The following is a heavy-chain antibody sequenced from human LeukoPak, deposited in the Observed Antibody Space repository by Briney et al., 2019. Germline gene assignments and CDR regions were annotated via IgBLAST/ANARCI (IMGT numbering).Heavy chain of an antibody. D-gene: IGHD3-16*01. V-gene: IGHV1-2*02. CDR2: INPDSGFP. CDR1: GYKFTDDY. J-gene: IGHJ4*02. Sequence: ASVKVSCKASGYKFTDDYMHWVRQAPGQGREFMGWINPDSGFPNYAQKFKGRVTMTRDTSISTAYLEVRSLTSDDTAVYYCAPTAEAYTSWWKVWGQGTLVTVSS. CDR3: APTAEAYTSWWKV.